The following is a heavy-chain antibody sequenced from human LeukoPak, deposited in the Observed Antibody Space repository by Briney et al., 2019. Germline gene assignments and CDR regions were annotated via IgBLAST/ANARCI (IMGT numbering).Heavy chain of an antibody. CDR3: AKEMGYNTGWTRFGY. J-gene: IGHJ4*02. Sequence: GGSLRLSCAASGFTFSSYGMHWVRQAPGKGLDWVAFIRYDGSNQYYADSVKGRFTISRDSSKNTLYLQMDSLRGDDTAVYYCAKEMGYNTGWTRFGYWGQGTLVTVSS. CDR1: GFTFSSYG. D-gene: IGHD6-19*01. CDR2: IRYDGSNQ. V-gene: IGHV3-30*02.